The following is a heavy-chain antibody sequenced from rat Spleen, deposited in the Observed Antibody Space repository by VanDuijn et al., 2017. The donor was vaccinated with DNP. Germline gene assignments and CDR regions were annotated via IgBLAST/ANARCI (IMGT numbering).Heavy chain of an antibody. D-gene: IGHD1-4*01. Sequence: EVQLVESGGGLVQPGRSMKLSCATSGLTFSHSDLAWVRQAPTKGLEWVASITSGDGNTYYRDSVKGRFTVSRDDPRSTLYLQMDSLRSEDTATYYCARGLPGYPYAMDAWGQGVMVTVSS. CDR1: GLTFSHSD. J-gene: IGHJ2*01. CDR2: ITSGDGNT. V-gene: IGHV5-25*01. CDR3: ARGLPGYPYAMDA.